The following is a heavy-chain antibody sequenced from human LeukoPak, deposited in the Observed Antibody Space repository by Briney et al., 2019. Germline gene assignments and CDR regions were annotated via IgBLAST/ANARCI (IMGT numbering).Heavy chain of an antibody. V-gene: IGHV3-7*03. J-gene: IGHJ5*02. D-gene: IGHD3-22*01. Sequence: PGGSLRLSCAASGFTFSSYWMSWARQAPGKGLEWVANIKQDGSEKYYVDSVEGRFTISRDNAKNSLFLQMNSLRAEDTALYYCAKGSSGYFVDLWGQGTLVTVSS. CDR2: IKQDGSEK. CDR1: GFTFSSYW. CDR3: AKGSSGYFVDL.